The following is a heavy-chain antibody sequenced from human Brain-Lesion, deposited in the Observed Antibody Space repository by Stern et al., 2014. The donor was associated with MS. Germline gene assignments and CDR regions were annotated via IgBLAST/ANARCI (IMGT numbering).Heavy chain of an antibody. CDR3: ARVYNTIYGIVTQRGSGMDV. CDR2: IKEDGNEK. V-gene: IGHV3-7*01. D-gene: IGHD3-3*01. J-gene: IGHJ6*02. CDR1: GFTFGNYW. Sequence: EVQLEESGGGLVQPGGSLTISCTAAGFTFGNYWMTWVCQAPGEGLEWVANIKEDGNEKNYVDSVKGRFTISRDNARNSLYLQMNSLRVEDTALYYCARVYNTIYGIVTQRGSGMDVWGQGTTVIVSS.